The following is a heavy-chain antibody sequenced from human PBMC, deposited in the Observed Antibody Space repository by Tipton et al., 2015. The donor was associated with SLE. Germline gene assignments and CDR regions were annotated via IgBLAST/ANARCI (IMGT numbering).Heavy chain of an antibody. J-gene: IGHJ4*02. CDR1: GGSISSSSYY. V-gene: IGHV4-39*07. Sequence: TLSLTCTVSGGSISSSSYYWGWIRQPPGKGLEWIGSIYYSGSTYYNPSLKSRVTISVDKSKNQFSLKLSSVTAADTAVYYCARVRTYSYGYRYWGQGTLVTVSS. D-gene: IGHD5-18*01. CDR2: IYYSGST. CDR3: ARVRTYSYGYRY.